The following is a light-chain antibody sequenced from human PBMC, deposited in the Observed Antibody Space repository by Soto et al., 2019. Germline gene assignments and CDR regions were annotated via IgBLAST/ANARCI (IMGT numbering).Light chain of an antibody. V-gene: IGLV4-69*01. Sequence: QLVLTQSPSASASPGASVKLTCTLSGGHSSYAIAWHQQQPEKGPRYLMKLDSDGSHTKGDAIPDRFSGSSSGAERYLTISSLQSEDEADYYCQTWGTGIHVVFGGGTKLTVL. CDR1: GGHSSYA. CDR2: LDSDGSH. CDR3: QTWGTGIHVV. J-gene: IGLJ2*01.